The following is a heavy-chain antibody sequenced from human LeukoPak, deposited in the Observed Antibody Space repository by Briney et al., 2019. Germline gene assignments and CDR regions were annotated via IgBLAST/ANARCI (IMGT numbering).Heavy chain of an antibody. Sequence: ASVKVSCKASGYTFTNYAITWVRQAPGQGPEWMGWISPYNGDRRDARKLQDRVTMTTDTSTTTAYMELRSLRSDDTAMYYRARLRLGELSLGFDPWGQGTLVTVSS. CDR2: ISPYNGDR. V-gene: IGHV1-18*01. CDR1: GYTFTNYA. CDR3: ARLRLGELSLGFDP. D-gene: IGHD3-16*02. J-gene: IGHJ5*02.